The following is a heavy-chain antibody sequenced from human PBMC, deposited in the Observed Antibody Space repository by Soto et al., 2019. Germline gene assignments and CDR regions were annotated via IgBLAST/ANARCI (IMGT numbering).Heavy chain of an antibody. CDR1: GCSISSYY. CDR3: ARAAGPYYYYYGMDV. V-gene: IGHV4-59*01. CDR2: IYYSGST. J-gene: IGHJ6*02. Sequence: SETLSLTCTVSGCSISSYYWSWIRQPPGKGLEWIGYIYYSGSTNYNPSLKSRVTISVDTSKNQFSLKLSSVTAADTAVYYCARAAGPYYYYYGMDVWGQGTTVTVSS. D-gene: IGHD6-13*01.